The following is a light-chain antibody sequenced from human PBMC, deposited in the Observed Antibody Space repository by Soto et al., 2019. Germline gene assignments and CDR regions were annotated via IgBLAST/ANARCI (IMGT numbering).Light chain of an antibody. CDR1: SNEISGYNY. J-gene: IGLJ1*01. CDR3: SSYAVNYMGYV. V-gene: IGLV2-8*01. CDR2: EVS. Sequence: QSVLTQPPSTSGSPGQSVTISCTGTSNEISGYNYVSWYQLHPGKAPKLMIFEVSNRPSGVPDCFSGSKSGNTASLTFSGLQAEDVADYCCSSYAVNYMGYVFGTGTKVTVL.